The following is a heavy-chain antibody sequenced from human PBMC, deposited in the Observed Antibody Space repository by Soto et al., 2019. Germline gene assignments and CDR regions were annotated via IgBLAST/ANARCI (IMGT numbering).Heavy chain of an antibody. CDR3: ARGPVGSSSSFDY. V-gene: IGHV4-34*01. D-gene: IGHD6-6*01. J-gene: IGHJ4*02. CDR2: INHSGST. Sequence: SETLSLTCAVYGGSFSGYYWSWIRQPPGKGLEWIGEINHSGSTNYNPSLKSRVTISVDTSKNQFSLKLSSVTAADTAVYYCARGPVGSSSSFDYWGQGTLVTVSS. CDR1: GGSFSGYY.